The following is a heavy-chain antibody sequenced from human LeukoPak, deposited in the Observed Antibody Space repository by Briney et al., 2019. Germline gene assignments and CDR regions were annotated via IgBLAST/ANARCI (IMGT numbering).Heavy chain of an antibody. CDR1: GYTFASYA. Sequence: ASVKVSCKASGYTFASYAMQWVRQAPGQRLEWMGWSNAGNGNTKYSQEFQGRVTMTTDTSTSTAYMELRSLRSDDTAVYYCARDHLGYCSSTSCSRFDYWGQGTLVTVSS. CDR2: SNAGNGNT. V-gene: IGHV1-3*02. J-gene: IGHJ4*02. D-gene: IGHD2-2*01. CDR3: ARDHLGYCSSTSCSRFDY.